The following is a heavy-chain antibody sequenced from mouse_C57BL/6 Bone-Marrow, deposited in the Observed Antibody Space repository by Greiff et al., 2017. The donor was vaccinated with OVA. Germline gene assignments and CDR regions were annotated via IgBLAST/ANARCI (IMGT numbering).Heavy chain of an antibody. Sequence: EVQLQESEGGLVQPGSSMKLSCTASGFTFSDYYMAWVRQVPEKGLEWVANINYDGSSTYYLDSLKSRFIISRDNAKNILYLQMSSLKSEDTATYYCARGGVGSSSWYFDVWGTGTTVTVSS. V-gene: IGHV5-16*01. CDR3: ARGGVGSSSWYFDV. CDR2: INYDGSST. D-gene: IGHD1-1*01. J-gene: IGHJ1*03. CDR1: GFTFSDYY.